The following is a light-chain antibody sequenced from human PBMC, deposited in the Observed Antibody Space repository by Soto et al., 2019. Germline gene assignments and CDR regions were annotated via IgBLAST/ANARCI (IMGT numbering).Light chain of an antibody. CDR2: EVS. CDR3: CSYAGSSTRYV. J-gene: IGLJ1*01. CDR1: SSDVGSYNL. V-gene: IGLV2-23*02. Sequence: QSALTQPASVSGSPGQSITISCTGTSSDVGSYNLVSWYQQHPGKAPKLMIYEVSKRPSGVSNRFSGSKSGNTASLTISGLQAEDEADYHCCSYAGSSTRYVFGTGTKMTVL.